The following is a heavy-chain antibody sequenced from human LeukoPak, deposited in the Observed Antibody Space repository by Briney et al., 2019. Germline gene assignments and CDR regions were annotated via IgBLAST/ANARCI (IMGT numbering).Heavy chain of an antibody. CDR3: ARGDSSGYYCPY. J-gene: IGHJ4*02. Sequence: GGSLRLSCAASGFTFSSYSMNWVRQAPGKGLEWVSSISSSSSYMYYADSVKGRFTTSRDNAKNSLYLQTNSLRAEDTAVYYCARGDSSGYYCPYWGQGTLVTVSS. V-gene: IGHV3-21*01. CDR2: ISSSSSYM. CDR1: GFTFSSYS. D-gene: IGHD3-22*01.